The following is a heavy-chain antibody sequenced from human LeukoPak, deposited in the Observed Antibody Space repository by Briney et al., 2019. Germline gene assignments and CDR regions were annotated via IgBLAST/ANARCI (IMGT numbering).Heavy chain of an antibody. D-gene: IGHD2-21*02. J-gene: IGHJ4*02. CDR2: ISGNSGIL. CDR3: TTGDGTKFDS. V-gene: IGHV3-9*01. Sequence: GGSLRLSYAASGFTFGDYAMHWVRQAPGKGLEWVSSISGNSGILGYADSVKGRFTISRDNAKNSLYLQMNSLRLEDTALYYCTTGDGTKFDSWGQGTLVTVSS. CDR1: GFTFGDYA.